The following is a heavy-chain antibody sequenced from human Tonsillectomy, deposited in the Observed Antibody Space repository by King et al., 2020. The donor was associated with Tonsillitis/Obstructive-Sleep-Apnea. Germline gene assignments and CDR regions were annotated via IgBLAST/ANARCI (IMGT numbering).Heavy chain of an antibody. Sequence: VQLVETGGGLVQSGGSLRLSCAASRFTFSSYWMSWVRQAPGEGLEWVANIKQAGSEKHYVDSVKGRFTNSRDNTENSLYLQLNSLRAEDTAVYYCAREGGHGMGFDYWGQGALVTVSS. J-gene: IGHJ4*02. CDR1: RFTFSSYW. CDR3: AREGGHGMGFDY. V-gene: IGHV3-7*01. D-gene: IGHD1-14*01. CDR2: IKQAGSEK.